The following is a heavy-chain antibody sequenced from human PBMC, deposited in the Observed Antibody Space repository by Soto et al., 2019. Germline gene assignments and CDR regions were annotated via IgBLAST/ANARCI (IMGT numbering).Heavy chain of an antibody. V-gene: IGHV3-33*01. D-gene: IGHD6-6*01. Sequence: PGGSLRLSCAASGFTFSSYGMHWVRQAPGKGLEWVAVIWYDGSNKYYADSVKGRFTISRDNSKNTLYLQMNSLRAEDTAVYYCARDGVPYSSSPLLDYYGMDVWGQGTTVTVSS. J-gene: IGHJ6*02. CDR2: IWYDGSNK. CDR3: ARDGVPYSSSPLLDYYGMDV. CDR1: GFTFSSYG.